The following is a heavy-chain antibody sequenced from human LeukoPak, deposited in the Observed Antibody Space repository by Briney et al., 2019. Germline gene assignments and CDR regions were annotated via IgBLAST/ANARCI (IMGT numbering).Heavy chain of an antibody. D-gene: IGHD6-19*01. CDR3: AREADKYSSGWYDPSHYYMDV. CDR1: EFSVGSNY. J-gene: IGHJ6*03. CDR2: IYSGGST. Sequence: GGSLRLSCAASEFSVGSNYMTWVRQAPGKGLEWVSLIYSGGSTYYADSVKGRFTISRDNSKNTLYLQMNSLRAEDTAVYYCAREADKYSSGWYDPSHYYMDVWGKGTTVTVSS. V-gene: IGHV3-66*01.